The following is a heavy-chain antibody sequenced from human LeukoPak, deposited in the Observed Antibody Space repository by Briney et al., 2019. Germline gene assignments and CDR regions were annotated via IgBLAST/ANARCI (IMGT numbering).Heavy chain of an antibody. CDR1: GFTFSDGW. J-gene: IGHJ4*02. CDR3: TRLLLGYDSSGYQNDN. Sequence: GGSLRLSCAASGFTFSDGWMSWVRQAPVKGLEWVANIKHDGSERHYADSVKGRFTISRDNAQNSLYLQMNSLRDEDTAVYYCTRLLLGYDSSGYQNDNRGQGTLVTVSS. V-gene: IGHV3-7*01. D-gene: IGHD3-22*01. CDR2: IKHDGSER.